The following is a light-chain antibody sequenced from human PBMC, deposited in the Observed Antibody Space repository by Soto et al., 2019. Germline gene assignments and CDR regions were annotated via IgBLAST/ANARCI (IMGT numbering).Light chain of an antibody. CDR2: GAS. V-gene: IGKV3-20*01. Sequence: VFTQSPCTVSLSPGERATLSCRASQSVSSSYLAWYQQKPGQAPRLLIYGASSRATGIPDRFSGSGSGTDFTLTISRLEPEDFAVYYCQQYGSSPWTFGQGTKVDNK. CDR3: QQYGSSPWT. CDR1: QSVSSSY. J-gene: IGKJ1*01.